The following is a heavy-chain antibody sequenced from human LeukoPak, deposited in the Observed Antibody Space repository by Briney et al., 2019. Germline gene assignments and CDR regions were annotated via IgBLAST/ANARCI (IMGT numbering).Heavy chain of an antibody. CDR2: IFQSGST. CDR3: ARVGSDWNDVRYNWFDP. D-gene: IGHD1-1*01. J-gene: IGHJ5*02. CDR1: GGSISSGDYS. V-gene: IGHV4-30-2*01. Sequence: PSQTLSLTCAVSGGSISSGDYSWSWIRQPPGKGLEWIGYIFQSGSTYYNPSLKSRVTISVDRSKNQFSLKLSSVTAADTAVYYCARVGSDWNDVRYNWFDPWGQGTLVTVSS.